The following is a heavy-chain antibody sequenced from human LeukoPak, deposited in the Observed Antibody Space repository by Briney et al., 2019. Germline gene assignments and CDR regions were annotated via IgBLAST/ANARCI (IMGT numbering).Heavy chain of an antibody. V-gene: IGHV3-33*01. CDR2: IWYDGSNK. CDR1: GFTFSSYG. CDR3: AREKVGATTSYYYYYGMDV. D-gene: IGHD1-26*01. J-gene: IGHJ6*02. Sequence: PGRSLRLSCAASGFTFSSYGMHWVRQAPGKGLEWVAVIWYDGSNKYYADSVKGRFTISRDNSKNTLYLQMNSLRAEDTAVYYCAREKVGATTSYYYYYGMDVWGQGTTVTVSS.